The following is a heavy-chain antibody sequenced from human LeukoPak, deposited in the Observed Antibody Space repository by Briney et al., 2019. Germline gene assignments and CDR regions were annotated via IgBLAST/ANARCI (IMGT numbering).Heavy chain of an antibody. V-gene: IGHV4-34*01. Sequence: SETLSLTCAVYGGSFSGYSWSWIRQPPGKGVEWVGEINHSGSTNYNPSLKRRVTISIDTSKNQFSLTLSSVTAADTAVYYCASPYCTNGVCYGYFDYWGQGTLVTVSS. CDR3: ASPYCTNGVCYGYFDY. CDR2: INHSGST. D-gene: IGHD2-8*01. CDR1: GGSFSGYS. J-gene: IGHJ4*02.